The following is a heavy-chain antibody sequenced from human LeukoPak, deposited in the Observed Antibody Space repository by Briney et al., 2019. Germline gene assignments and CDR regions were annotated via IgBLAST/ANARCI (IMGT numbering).Heavy chain of an antibody. V-gene: IGHV4-34*01. J-gene: IGHJ4*02. CDR1: GGSFSSYY. CDR2: INHSGST. Sequence: PSETLSLTCAVYGGSFSSYYWSWIRQPPGKGLEWIGEINHSGSTNYNPSLKSRVTISVDTSKKQFSLKMSAVTAADTAVYYCARTYYDFWSGWNYWGQGTLATVSS. D-gene: IGHD3-3*01. CDR3: ARTYYDFWSGWNY.